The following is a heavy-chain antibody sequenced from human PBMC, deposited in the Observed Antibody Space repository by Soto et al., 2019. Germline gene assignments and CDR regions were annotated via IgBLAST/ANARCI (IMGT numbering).Heavy chain of an antibody. CDR3: ARGVGSGTYYNQYNWFDP. CDR2: IIPIFGTA. D-gene: IGHD3-10*01. CDR1: GGTFSSYA. V-gene: IGHV1-69*05. J-gene: IGHJ5*02. Sequence: SVKVSCKASGGTFSSYAISWVRQAPGQGLEWMGGIIPIFGTANYAQKLQGRVTMTTDTSTSTAYMELRSLRSDDTAVYYCARGVGSGTYYNQYNWFDPWGQGTLVTVS.